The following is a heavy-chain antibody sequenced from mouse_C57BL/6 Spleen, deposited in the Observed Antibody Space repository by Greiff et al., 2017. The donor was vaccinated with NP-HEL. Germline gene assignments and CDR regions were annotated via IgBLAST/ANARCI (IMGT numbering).Heavy chain of an antibody. V-gene: IGHV1-82*01. D-gene: IGHD2-4*01. CDR2: IYPGDGDT. J-gene: IGHJ2*01. CDR1: GYAFSSSW. Sequence: QVQLKESGPELVKPGASVKISCKASGYAFSSSWMNWVKQRPGKGLEWIGRIYPGDGDTNYNGKFKGKATLTADKSSSTAYMQLSSLTSEDSAVYFCARGGGLRPFDYWGQGTTLTVSS. CDR3: ARGGGLRPFDY.